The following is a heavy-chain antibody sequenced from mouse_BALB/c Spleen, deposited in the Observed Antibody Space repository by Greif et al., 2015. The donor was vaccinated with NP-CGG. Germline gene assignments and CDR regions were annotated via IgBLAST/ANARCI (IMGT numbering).Heavy chain of an antibody. Sequence: VQLQHSGPELVKPGASVKISCKASGYSFTGYFMNWVMQSHGKSLEWIGRINPYNGDTFYNQMFKGKATLTVDKSSSTAHKDLRSLASEDSAVCDCARGTADPDFWGQGTALTVSS. CDR2: INPYNGDT. V-gene: IGHV1-20*02. D-gene: IGHD4-1*01. CDR3: ARGTADPDF. CDR1: GYSFTGYF. J-gene: IGHJ2*01.